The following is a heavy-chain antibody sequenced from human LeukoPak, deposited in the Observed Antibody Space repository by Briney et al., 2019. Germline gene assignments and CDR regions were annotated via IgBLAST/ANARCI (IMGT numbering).Heavy chain of an antibody. CDR1: GGSISSSSYY. CDR3: ARHRRGELLIDY. Sequence: SETLSLTCTVSGGSISSSSYYWGWIRQPPGKGLEWIVSIYYSGSTYYNSSLKSRVTISVDTSKTQFSLKLSSVTAADTAVYYCARHRRGELLIDYWGQGTLVTVSS. V-gene: IGHV4-39*01. CDR2: IYYSGST. J-gene: IGHJ4*02. D-gene: IGHD3-10*01.